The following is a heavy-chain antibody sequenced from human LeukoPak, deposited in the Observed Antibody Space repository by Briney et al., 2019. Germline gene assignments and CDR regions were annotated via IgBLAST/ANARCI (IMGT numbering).Heavy chain of an antibody. CDR3: AKRVQNNAGPFHC. Sequence: TGGSLRLSCAASGFAFSGSAMSWVRQAPGKGLEWVSGISGRGDKTYYEDSVKGRFTISRDNSKNTLRLQMNSLRDEDTAIYYCAKRVQNNAGPFHCWGQGTLASVSS. CDR2: ISGRGDKT. CDR1: GFAFSGSA. J-gene: IGHJ4*02. D-gene: IGHD1-14*01. V-gene: IGHV3-23*01.